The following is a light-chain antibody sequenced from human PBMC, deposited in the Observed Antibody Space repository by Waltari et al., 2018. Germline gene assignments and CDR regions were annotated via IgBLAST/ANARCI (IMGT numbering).Light chain of an antibody. J-gene: IGLJ1*01. CDR2: KDT. V-gene: IGLV3-25*03. CDR3: QSADTSFSYRV. CDR1: ALARQY. Sequence: SFELTQPPSVSVSPGQTARITRSGDALARQYIHWYQQKTGQAPVLLIKKDTERASGIPDRFSGSSSGTTVTLTISGVQAEDEADYYCQSADTSFSYRVFGGGTKVTVL.